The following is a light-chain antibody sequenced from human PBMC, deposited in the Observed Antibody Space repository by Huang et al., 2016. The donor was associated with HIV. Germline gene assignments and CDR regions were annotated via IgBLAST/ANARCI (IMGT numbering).Light chain of an antibody. V-gene: IGKV1-NL1*01. CDR3: QQYYSTPYT. J-gene: IGKJ2*01. Sequence: DIQMTQSPSSLSASVGDRVIITCRASQDIGDSFAWYQQKPGMAPNLLPFAASRLKIGVPSRFSGSGSGTDHTLTINSLQPEDFATYYCQQYYSTPYTFGQGTKLEIK. CDR2: AAS. CDR1: QDIGDS.